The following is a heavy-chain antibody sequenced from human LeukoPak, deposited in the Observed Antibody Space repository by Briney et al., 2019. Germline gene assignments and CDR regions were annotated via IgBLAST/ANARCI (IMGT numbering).Heavy chain of an antibody. CDR2: IYTSGSA. V-gene: IGHV4-61*02. Sequence: PSETLSLTCTVSGGSISSGYYWSWIRQPAGKGLEWIGRIYTSGSANYNPSLKSRVTMSLDTSKNQFSLKLSSVTAADTAVYYCARAPHFFDTSGSRYYFDYWGQGALVTVSS. CDR3: ARAPHFFDTSGSRYYFDY. D-gene: IGHD3-22*01. J-gene: IGHJ4*02. CDR1: GGSISSGYY.